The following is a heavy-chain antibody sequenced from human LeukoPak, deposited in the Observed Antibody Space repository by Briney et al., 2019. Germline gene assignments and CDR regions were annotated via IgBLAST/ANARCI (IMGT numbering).Heavy chain of an antibody. CDR3: ARRQGYGSASYYFDY. V-gene: IGHV5-51*01. D-gene: IGHD6-19*01. CDR1: GYSFTSYW. Sequence: GESLKISCKGSGYSFTSYWIAWVRQMPGKGLEWMGIIYPGDSDTRYRPSFQGQVTISVGKSSSTAYLQWSSLKASDTAMYYCARRQGYGSASYYFDYWGQGTLVTVSS. J-gene: IGHJ4*02. CDR2: IYPGDSDT.